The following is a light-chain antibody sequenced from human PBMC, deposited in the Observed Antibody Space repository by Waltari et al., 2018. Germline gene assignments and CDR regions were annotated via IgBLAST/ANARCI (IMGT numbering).Light chain of an antibody. CDR1: SSNIGSNY. J-gene: IGLJ3*02. Sequence: QSALTQPPSASGTPGPRVPISCSGSSSNIGSNYVYWYQQLPGTAPKLLIYRNNQRPSGVPDRFSGSKSGTSASLAISGLRSEDEADYYCAAWDDSLSGQVFGGGTKLTVL. CDR2: RNN. CDR3: AAWDDSLSGQV. V-gene: IGLV1-47*01.